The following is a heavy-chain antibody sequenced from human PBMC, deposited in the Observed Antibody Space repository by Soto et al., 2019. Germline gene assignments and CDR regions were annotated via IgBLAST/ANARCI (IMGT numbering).Heavy chain of an antibody. V-gene: IGHV3-9*01. CDR3: AKDAGGVWSVAKGSSYAYYGMDV. CDR1: GFTFDDHA. CDR2: ISWNSEST. J-gene: IGHJ6*02. Sequence: EVQLVESGGGMVQPGRSLRLSCVASGFTFDDHAMHWVRRGPGRGLEWVSGISWNSESTGYADSVRGRFTISRDNAKKSLYLQMNSLTVEDTAFYYCAKDAGGVWSVAKGSSYAYYGMDVWGQGTTVIVS. D-gene: IGHD3-3*01.